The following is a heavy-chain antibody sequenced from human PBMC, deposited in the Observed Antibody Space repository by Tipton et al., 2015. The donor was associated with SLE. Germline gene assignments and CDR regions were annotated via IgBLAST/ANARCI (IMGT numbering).Heavy chain of an antibody. CDR1: GGSISTGFYY. CDR2: IYYSGST. V-gene: IGHV4-30-2*01. CDR3: VRLRSKVLIDY. D-gene: IGHD2-8*01. J-gene: IGHJ4*02. Sequence: TLSLTCDVSGGSISTGFYYWSWIRQPPGKGLEWIGCIYYSGSTNYNPSLKSRITISVDTSKNQFSLEVRSVTAADTAVYYCVRLRSKVLIDYWGQGTLVTVSS.